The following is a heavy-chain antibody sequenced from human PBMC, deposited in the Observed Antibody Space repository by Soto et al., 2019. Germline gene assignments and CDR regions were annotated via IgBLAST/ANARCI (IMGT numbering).Heavy chain of an antibody. Sequence: PGGSLRLSCAASGFTFSSYWMHWVRRAPGKGLVWVSRINSDGSSTSYADSVKGRFTISRDNAKNTLYLQMNSLRAEDTAVYYCSRYYDSSGPLNANLPQYYYYYGMDVWGQGTTVTVSS. D-gene: IGHD3-22*01. CDR2: INSDGSST. CDR3: SRYYDSSGPLNANLPQYYYYYGMDV. J-gene: IGHJ6*02. CDR1: GFTFSSYW. V-gene: IGHV3-74*01.